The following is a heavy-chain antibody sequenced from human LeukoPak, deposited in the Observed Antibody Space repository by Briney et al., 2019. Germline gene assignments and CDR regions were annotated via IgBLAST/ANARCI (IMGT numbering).Heavy chain of an antibody. CDR2: INHSGST. V-gene: IGHV4-34*01. CDR3: ARAPRGDIVVVPAAKGAFDI. D-gene: IGHD2-2*01. Sequence: SETLSLTCAVYGGSFGGYYWSWIRQPPGNGLEWIGVINHSGSTNYNPSLKSRVTISVDTSKNQFSLKLSSVTAADTAVYYCARAPRGDIVVVPAAKGAFDIWGQGTMVTVSS. J-gene: IGHJ3*02. CDR1: GGSFGGYY.